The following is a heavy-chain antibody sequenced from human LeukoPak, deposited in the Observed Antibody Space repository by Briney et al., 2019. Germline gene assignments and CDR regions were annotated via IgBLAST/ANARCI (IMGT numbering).Heavy chain of an antibody. V-gene: IGHV3-48*03. D-gene: IGHD1-26*01. CDR2: ISSSGSTT. J-gene: IGHJ6*03. CDR1: GLTFSSYE. Sequence: GGSLRLSCAASGLTFSSYEMNWVRPAPEEGLEWVSYISSSGSTTYYADSVTGRFTTSRDNAKNSLYLQMNSLRAEDTAVYYCARDLLFIGGLPHASYYYYYYMDVWGKGTTVTVSS. CDR3: ARDLLFIGGLPHASYYYYYYMDV.